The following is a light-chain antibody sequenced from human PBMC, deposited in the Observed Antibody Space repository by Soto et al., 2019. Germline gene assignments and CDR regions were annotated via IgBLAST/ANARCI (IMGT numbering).Light chain of an antibody. CDR1: SSDVGGYNY. CDR2: EVS. J-gene: IGLJ1*01. Sequence: QSVLTQPPSASGSPGQSVTISCTGTSSDVGGYNYVSWYQQHPGKAPKLMIYEVSKRPSGVHDRFSGSKSGNTASLTVSGLQAEDEADYYCSSYAGSNNFVVFGTGTKLTVL. CDR3: SSYAGSNNFVV. V-gene: IGLV2-8*01.